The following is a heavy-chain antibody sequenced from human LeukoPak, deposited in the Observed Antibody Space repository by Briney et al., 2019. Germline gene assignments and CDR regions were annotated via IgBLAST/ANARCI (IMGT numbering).Heavy chain of an antibody. CDR2: IIPIFGTA. J-gene: IGHJ1*01. V-gene: IGHV1-69*13. D-gene: IGHD3-22*01. Sequence: ASVKVSCKASGGTFSSYAISWVRQAPGQGLEWMGGIIPIFGTANYAQKFQGRVTITADESTSTAYMGLSSLRSGDTAVYYCARSGAKPTYYYDSSGYYPSPEYFQHWGQGTLVTVSS. CDR1: GGTFSSYA. CDR3: ARSGAKPTYYYDSSGYYPSPEYFQH.